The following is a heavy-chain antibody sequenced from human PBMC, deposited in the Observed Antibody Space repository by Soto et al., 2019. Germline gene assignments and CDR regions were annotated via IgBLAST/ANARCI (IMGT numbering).Heavy chain of an antibody. CDR3: ARQSTFDY. CDR2: IQYSGATT. Sequence: APVEVSCKASCYTFTNYFMLWVRKAPGVGLEWMGLIQYSGATTTYAASVKGRFTISRDNCKNTLDLQMNILRAEDTDVYYCARQSTFDYWGQGTLVTVSS. V-gene: IGHV1-46*04. J-gene: IGHJ4*02. CDR1: CYTFTNYF.